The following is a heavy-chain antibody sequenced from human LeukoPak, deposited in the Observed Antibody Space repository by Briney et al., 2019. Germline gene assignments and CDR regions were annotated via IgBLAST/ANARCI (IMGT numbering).Heavy chain of an antibody. D-gene: IGHD2-2*01. CDR1: GGSISNYY. Sequence: SETLSLTCTVSGGSISNYYWSWTRQPPGKGLEWIGYINYSGSTTYNPSLKSRVTISVDTSKNQFSLKLTSATAADTAVYYCARQAAANSIDYWGQGTVVTVSS. CDR3: ARQAAANSIDY. V-gene: IGHV4-59*08. J-gene: IGHJ4*02. CDR2: INYSGST.